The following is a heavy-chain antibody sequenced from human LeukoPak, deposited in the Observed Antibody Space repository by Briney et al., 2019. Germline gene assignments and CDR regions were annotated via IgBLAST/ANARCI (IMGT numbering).Heavy chain of an antibody. CDR2: INPSGGST. Sequence: ASVKVSCKASGYTFTSYYMHWVRQAPGQGLEWMGIINPSGGSTSYAQKFQGRVTMTRDTSTTTVYMELSSLRSEDTAVYYCARDRGQLVALYYFDYWGQGTLVTVSS. CDR1: GYTFTSYY. CDR3: ARDRGQLVALYYFDY. V-gene: IGHV1-46*01. J-gene: IGHJ4*02. D-gene: IGHD6-6*01.